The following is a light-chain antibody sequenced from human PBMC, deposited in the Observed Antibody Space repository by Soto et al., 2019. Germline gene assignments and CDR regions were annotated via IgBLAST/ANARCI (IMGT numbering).Light chain of an antibody. CDR1: SSDVGSYNL. Sequence: QSVLTQPASVSGSPGQSITISCTGTSSDVGSYNLVSWYQQHPGKAPKLMIYEGSKRPSGVSNRFSGSKSGNTASLTISGLQAEDEADYYCCSYAGSSTFYVFGTATNLTVL. CDR2: EGS. V-gene: IGLV2-23*01. J-gene: IGLJ1*01. CDR3: CSYAGSSTFYV.